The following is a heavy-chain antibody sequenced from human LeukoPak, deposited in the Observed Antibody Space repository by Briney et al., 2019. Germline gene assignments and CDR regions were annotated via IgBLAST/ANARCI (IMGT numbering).Heavy chain of an antibody. J-gene: IGHJ4*02. Sequence: SETLSLTCTVSGGSISSGDYYWSWIRQPPGKGLEWIGYIYYSGSTNYNPSLKSRVTISVDTSKNQFSLKLSSVTAADTAVYYCARVGPLGLLWFGELYFDYWGQGTLVTVSS. CDR3: ARVGPLGLLWFGELYFDY. CDR2: IYYSGST. D-gene: IGHD3-10*01. CDR1: GGSISSGDYY. V-gene: IGHV4-61*08.